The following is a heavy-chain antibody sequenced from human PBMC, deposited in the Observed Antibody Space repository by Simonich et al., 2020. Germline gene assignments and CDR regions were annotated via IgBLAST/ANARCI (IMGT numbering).Heavy chain of an antibody. J-gene: IGHJ4*02. CDR3: ARTYSGSYYYFDY. V-gene: IGHV1-8*03. Sequence: QVQLVQSGAEVKKPGASVKVSCKASGYPFTSYDINWVRQATGQGLEGMGWMNTNSGNTGYAQKFQGRVTITRNTSISTAYMELSSLRSEDTAVYYCARTYSGSYYYFDYWGQGTLVTVSS. CDR1: GYPFTSYD. CDR2: MNTNSGNT. D-gene: IGHD1-26*01.